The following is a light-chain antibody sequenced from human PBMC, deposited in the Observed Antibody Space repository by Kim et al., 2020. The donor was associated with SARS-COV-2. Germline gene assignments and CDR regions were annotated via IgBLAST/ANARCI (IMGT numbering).Light chain of an antibody. CDR3: NSRDSNDNVV. CDR1: SLRSYY. V-gene: IGLV3-19*01. CDR2: GKN. Sequence: SSELTQDPAVSVAVGQTVRITCQGDSLRSYYATWYQQKPGQAPILVIYGKNNRPSGIPDRFLGSTSGNTASLTITGTQAGDEAYYYCNSRDSNDNVVFCGGTQLTVL. J-gene: IGLJ2*01.